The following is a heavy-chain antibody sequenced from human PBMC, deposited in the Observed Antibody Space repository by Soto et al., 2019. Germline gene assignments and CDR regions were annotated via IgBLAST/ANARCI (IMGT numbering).Heavy chain of an antibody. CDR3: ASHSSSWYPLDY. CDR1: GGTFSSYA. Sequence: QVQLVQSGAEVKKPGSSVKVSCKASGGTFSSYAISWVRQAPGQGLEWMGGIIPIYGTANYAQKFQGRVTITADESTSTAYMELSSQRSEDTAVYYCASHSSSWYPLDYWGQGTLVTVSS. J-gene: IGHJ4*02. CDR2: IIPIYGTA. V-gene: IGHV1-69*01. D-gene: IGHD6-13*01.